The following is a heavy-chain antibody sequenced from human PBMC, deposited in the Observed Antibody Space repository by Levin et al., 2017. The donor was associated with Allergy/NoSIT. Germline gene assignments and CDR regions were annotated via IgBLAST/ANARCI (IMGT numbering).Heavy chain of an antibody. CDR2: IYYSGST. V-gene: IGHV4-59*01. J-gene: IGHJ4*02. D-gene: IGHD6-13*01. CDR3: ASMPAAAAPGGFDY. CDR1: GGSISSYY. Sequence: SETLSLTCTVSGGSISSYYWSWIRQPPGKGLEWIGYIYYSGSTNYNPSLKSRVTISVDTSKNQFSLKLSSVTAADTAVYYCASMPAAAAPGGFDYWGQGTLVTVSS.